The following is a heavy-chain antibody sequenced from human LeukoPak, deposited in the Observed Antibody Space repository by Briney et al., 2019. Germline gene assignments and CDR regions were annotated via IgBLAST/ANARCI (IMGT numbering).Heavy chain of an antibody. Sequence: ASVKVSCKASGYTFTGYYMHWVRQAPGQGLEWMGWINPNSGGTIYAQKFQGRVTMTEDTSTDTAYMELSSLRSEDTAVYYCATWSRSSWAHFDYWGQGTLVTVSS. D-gene: IGHD6-13*01. CDR2: INPNSGGT. CDR3: ATWSRSSWAHFDY. CDR1: GYTFTGYY. V-gene: IGHV1-2*02. J-gene: IGHJ4*02.